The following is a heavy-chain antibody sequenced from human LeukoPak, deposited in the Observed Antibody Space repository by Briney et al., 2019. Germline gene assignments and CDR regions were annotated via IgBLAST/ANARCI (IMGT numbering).Heavy chain of an antibody. D-gene: IGHD4-23*01. CDR3: ARGRVYGGHFDY. CDR1: GDSISNYY. Sequence: SETLSLTCTVSGDSISNYYWSWIRQPPGKGLEWIGYIYYSGSTNYNPSLKSRVTISVDTSKNQFSLKLSSVTAADTAVYYCARGRVYGGHFDYWGQGTLVTVSS. J-gene: IGHJ4*02. CDR2: IYYSGST. V-gene: IGHV4-59*01.